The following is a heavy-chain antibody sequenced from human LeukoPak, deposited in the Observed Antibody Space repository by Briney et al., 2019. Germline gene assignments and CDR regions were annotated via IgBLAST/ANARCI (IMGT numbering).Heavy chain of an antibody. CDR2: ISSSSYI. Sequence: PGGSLRLSCAASGFTFSSYSMNWVRQAPGKGLEWVSSISSSSYIYYADSVKGRFTISRDNAKNSLYLQMNSLRAEDTAVYYCARAPPSYGNYVGGFDYWGQGTLVTVSS. CDR3: ARAPPSYGNYVGGFDY. D-gene: IGHD4-11*01. V-gene: IGHV3-21*01. J-gene: IGHJ4*02. CDR1: GFTFSSYS.